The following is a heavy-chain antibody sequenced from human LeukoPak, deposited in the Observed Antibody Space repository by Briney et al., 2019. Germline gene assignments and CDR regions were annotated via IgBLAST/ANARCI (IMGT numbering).Heavy chain of an antibody. Sequence: PGGSLRLSCAASGFTFSSYWMHWVRQAPGKGLLWVSRINSDGSSTSYADSVKGRFTISRDNAKNTLYLQMNSLRAEDTAVYYCARAFYYYDSSGYPGGYYMDVWGKGTTFTVSS. CDR2: INSDGSST. V-gene: IGHV3-74*01. CDR3: ARAFYYYDSSGYPGGYYMDV. CDR1: GFTFSSYW. D-gene: IGHD3-22*01. J-gene: IGHJ6*03.